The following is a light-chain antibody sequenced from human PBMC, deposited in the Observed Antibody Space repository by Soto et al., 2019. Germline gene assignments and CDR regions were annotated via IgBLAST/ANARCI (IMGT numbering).Light chain of an antibody. V-gene: IGLV1-47*02. CDR1: SSNIGSNF. CDR2: GDN. J-gene: IGLJ2*01. CDR3: AGWDNSLAVVL. Sequence: QSALTQPPSRSGTPGQRVTISCTGSSSNIGSNFVYWYQQLPGAAPRLLMYGDNQRPSGVSDRFSGSKSGTSASLAISGLRSEDEADYYCAGWDNSLAVVLFGGGTKLTVL.